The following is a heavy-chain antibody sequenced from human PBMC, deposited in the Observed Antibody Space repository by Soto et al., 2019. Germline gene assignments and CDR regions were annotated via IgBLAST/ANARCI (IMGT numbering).Heavy chain of an antibody. J-gene: IGHJ5*02. V-gene: IGHV3-72*01. CDR3: ARLGPYGSESYSLRYNWFDP. CDR1: GFTFSDHY. D-gene: IGHD3-10*01. Sequence: GASLRLSSAASGFTFSDHYMDWVRQAPREGLEWVGRIRNKANSYTTEYAASVKGRFTISRDNSKNTVYLQMNSLRGEDTAMYYCARLGPYGSESYSLRYNWFDPWGQGT. CDR2: IRNKANSYTT.